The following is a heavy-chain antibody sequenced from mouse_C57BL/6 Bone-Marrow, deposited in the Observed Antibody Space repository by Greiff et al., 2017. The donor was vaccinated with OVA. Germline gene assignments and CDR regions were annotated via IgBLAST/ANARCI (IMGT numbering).Heavy chain of an antibody. Sequence: EVKVVESGGGLVQSGRSLRLSCATSGFTFSDVYMEWVRQAPGKGLEWIAASRNKANDYTTEYSASVKGRFIVSRDTSQSILYLQMNALRAEDTAIYYCARDAPYYYGSSYPFAYWGQGTLVTVSA. CDR3: ARDAPYYYGSSYPFAY. J-gene: IGHJ3*01. CDR1: GFTFSDVY. D-gene: IGHD1-1*01. CDR2: SRNKANDYTT. V-gene: IGHV7-1*01.